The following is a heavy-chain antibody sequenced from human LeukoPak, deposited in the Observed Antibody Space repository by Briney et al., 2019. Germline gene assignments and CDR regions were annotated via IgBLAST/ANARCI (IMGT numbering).Heavy chain of an antibody. D-gene: IGHD5-24*01. J-gene: IGHJ4*02. Sequence: PGGSLRLSCAASGFTFSNAYMSWVRQTPGKGLEWVGRLKTKTDGGTTDYAAPVKGRFTISRDDSKNTLYLQMNSLKTEDTAVYYCTTVERWLLRSSPYWGQGTLVTVSS. CDR1: GFTFSNAY. CDR2: LKTKTDGGTT. V-gene: IGHV3-15*01. CDR3: TTVERWLLRSSPY.